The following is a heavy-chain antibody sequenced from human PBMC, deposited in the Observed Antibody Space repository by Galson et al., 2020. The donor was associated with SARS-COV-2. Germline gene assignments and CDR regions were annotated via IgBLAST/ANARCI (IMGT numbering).Heavy chain of an antibody. Sequence: ASVKVSCAASGFTFNSHSMNWVRQAPGKGLEWVSSISTGSSYIYYADSVKGRFTISRDNAKNSLYLQMNSLRAEDTAVYYCARDGHRQWGYYYYYMDVWGKGTTVTVSS. D-gene: IGHD2-15*01. J-gene: IGHJ6*03. V-gene: IGHV3-21*01. CDR2: ISTGSSYI. CDR3: ARDGHRQWGYYYYYMDV. CDR1: GFTFNSHS.